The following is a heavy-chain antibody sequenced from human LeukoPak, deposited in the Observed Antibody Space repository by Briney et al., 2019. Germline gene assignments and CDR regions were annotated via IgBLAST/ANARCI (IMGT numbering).Heavy chain of an antibody. CDR3: ARGTYYDFWSGYRNWFDP. CDR1: GVSISSYY. J-gene: IGHJ5*02. CDR2: IYYSGST. D-gene: IGHD3-3*01. V-gene: IGHV4-59*01. Sequence: PSETLSLTCTVSGVSISSYYWSWIRQPPGKGLEWIGYIYYSGSTNYNPSLKSRVTISVDTSKNQFSLKLSSVTAADTAVYYCARGTYYDFWSGYRNWFDPWGQGTLVTVSS.